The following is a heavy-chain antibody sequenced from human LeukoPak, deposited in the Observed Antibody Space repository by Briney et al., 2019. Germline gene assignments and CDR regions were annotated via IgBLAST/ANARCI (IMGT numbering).Heavy chain of an antibody. D-gene: IGHD2-15*01. CDR1: GGTFSSYA. V-gene: IGHV1-69*04. CDR2: IIPILGIA. CDR3: ARSVVVAATWWFDP. J-gene: IGHJ5*02. Sequence: SVKVSCKASGGTFSSYAISWVRQAPGQGLEWMGRIIPILGIANYAQKFQGRVTITADKSTSTAYMELSSLRSEDTAVYYCARSVVVAATWWFDPWGQGTLVTVSS.